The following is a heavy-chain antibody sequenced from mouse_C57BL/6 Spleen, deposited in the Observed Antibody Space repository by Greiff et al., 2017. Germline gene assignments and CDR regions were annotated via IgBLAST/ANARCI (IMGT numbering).Heavy chain of an antibody. J-gene: IGHJ3*01. CDR3: AKGRTGTWFAY. D-gene: IGHD4-1*01. Sequence: QVQLQQSGAELVKPGASVKMSCTASGYTFTSYWITWVKQRPGQGLEWIGDIYPGSGSTNYNEKFKSKATLPVDKSSSTAYMQLSSRTSEDSAVYYCAKGRTGTWFAYWGQGTLVTVSA. V-gene: IGHV1-55*01. CDR1: GYTFTSYW. CDR2: IYPGSGST.